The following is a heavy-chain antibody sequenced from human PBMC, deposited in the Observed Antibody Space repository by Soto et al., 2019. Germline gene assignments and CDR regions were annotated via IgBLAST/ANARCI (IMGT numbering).Heavy chain of an antibody. J-gene: IGHJ5*02. CDR1: GGSISSYY. D-gene: IGHD2-8*01. Sequence: QVQLQESGPGLVKPSETLSLTCSVSGGSISSYYWSWVRQPPGKGLEWIGYIYNSGSTNYNPSLKSRLTISVDTSKNQFSLKLSTVTAADTAVYYCAREVSGCTNGVCLPSWFDPWGQGTLVTVSS. CDR3: AREVSGCTNGVCLPSWFDP. V-gene: IGHV4-59*01. CDR2: IYNSGST.